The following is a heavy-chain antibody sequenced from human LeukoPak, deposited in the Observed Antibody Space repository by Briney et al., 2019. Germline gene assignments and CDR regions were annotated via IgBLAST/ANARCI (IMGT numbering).Heavy chain of an antibody. CDR3: ARVDGSPDY. V-gene: IGHV1-8*01. J-gene: IGHJ4*02. Sequence: ASVTVSCKASGYTFTSLDINWVRQAAGQGLEWMGWINPNSGNRGYAQQFQGRVTITRDTSISTVYMELSSLRSEDTAVYYCARVDGSPDYWGQGTLVTVSS. D-gene: IGHD2-15*01. CDR1: GYTFTSLD. CDR2: INPNSGNR.